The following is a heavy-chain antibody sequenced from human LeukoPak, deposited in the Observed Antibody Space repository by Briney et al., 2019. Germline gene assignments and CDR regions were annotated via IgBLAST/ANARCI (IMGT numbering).Heavy chain of an antibody. D-gene: IGHD5-18*01. V-gene: IGHV3-30*03. Sequence: PGGSLRLSCAASGFTFSSYGMHWVRQAPGKGLEWVAVISYDGTNKYYAESVKGRFTISRDNSKNTLYLQMNSLRAEDTAVYYCVRGISWIQLWADSWGQGTLVTVSS. CDR1: GFTFSSYG. J-gene: IGHJ5*02. CDR2: ISYDGTNK. CDR3: VRGISWIQLWADS.